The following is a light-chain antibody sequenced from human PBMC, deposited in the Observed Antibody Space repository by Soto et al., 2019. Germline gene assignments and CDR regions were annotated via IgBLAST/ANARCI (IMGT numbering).Light chain of an antibody. CDR1: KLGDKY. CDR3: QAWDTSTGV. J-gene: IGLJ2*01. CDR2: QDS. V-gene: IGLV3-1*01. Sequence: SYELTQPPSVSVSPGQTASITCSGDKLGDKYACWYQQKPGQSPVLVISQDSKRPSGIPERFSGSNSGNTATLTISGTQAIDEADYYCQAWDTSTGVFGGGTKLTVL.